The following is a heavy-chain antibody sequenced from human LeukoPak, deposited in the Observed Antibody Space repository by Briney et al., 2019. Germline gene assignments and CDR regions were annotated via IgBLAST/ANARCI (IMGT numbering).Heavy chain of an antibody. V-gene: IGHV4-4*07. CDR3: ARSPHYYGSGRSFDY. CDR2: IYASGST. J-gene: IGHJ4*02. D-gene: IGHD3-10*01. Sequence: PSETLSLTCTVSGDSISDFYWSWIRQPAGKGLEWIGRIYASGSTNYNPSLKSRVTISVDTSKNQFSLKLSSVTAADTAVYYCARSPHYYGSGRSFDYWGQGTLVTVSS. CDR1: GDSISDFY.